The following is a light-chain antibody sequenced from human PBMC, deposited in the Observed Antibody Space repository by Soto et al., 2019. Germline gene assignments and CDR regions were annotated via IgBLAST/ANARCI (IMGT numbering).Light chain of an antibody. V-gene: IGLV1-44*01. J-gene: IGLJ2*01. CDR2: NTN. CDR1: SSNIGTNT. Sequence: QSVLTQPPSASGTPGQRVTISCSGSSSNIGTNTVNWYQQFPGSAPQLHLYNTNQRHSGVPGRFSGSKSGTSASLAISGLQSEDEADYYCAAWDGSLDVVLFGGGTKVTVL. CDR3: AAWDGSLDVVL.